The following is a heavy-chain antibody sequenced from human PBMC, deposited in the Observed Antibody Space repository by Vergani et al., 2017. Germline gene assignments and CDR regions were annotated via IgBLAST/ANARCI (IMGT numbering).Heavy chain of an antibody. Sequence: QVQLVESGGGVVQPGGSLRLSCAVSGFTFSNYGMHWVRQAPGKGLEWVAFIRYDGSNKYYADSVKGRFTISRDNSKNTLYLQMNSLRTEDTAVYYCRGDDIVVVPAAKEDYGGQGTLVTVSS. CDR2: IRYDGSNK. CDR1: GFTFSNYG. J-gene: IGHJ4*02. CDR3: RGDDIVVVPAAKEDY. V-gene: IGHV3-30*02. D-gene: IGHD2-2*01.